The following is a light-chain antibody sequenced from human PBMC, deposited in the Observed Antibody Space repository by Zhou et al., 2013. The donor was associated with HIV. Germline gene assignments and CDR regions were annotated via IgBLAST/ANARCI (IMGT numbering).Light chain of an antibody. J-gene: IGKJ1*01. CDR2: AAS. V-gene: IGKV1-39*01. Sequence: DIQMTQSPSSLAASVGDRVTITCRASQSISTYLNWYQQKPGNAPKLLIYAASSLSSGVPSRFSGSASGTDFTLTISSLQPDDFATYYCQQTYSTLWTFGQGTKV. CDR1: QSISTY. CDR3: QQTYSTLWT.